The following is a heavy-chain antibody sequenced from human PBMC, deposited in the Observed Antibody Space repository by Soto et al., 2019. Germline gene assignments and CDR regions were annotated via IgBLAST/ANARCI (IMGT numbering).Heavy chain of an antibody. V-gene: IGHV3-7*03. Sequence: EVQLVESGGALVQRGGSLSLSCAASGFTFGAYWMSWVRQAPGKGLEWVAHIKKDGSETYYVDSVKGRFTVSRDNAEKSLFLQMNSLRAEDMAVYYCEKLGSGYYPGLYFEYWGQGNLVTVSS. CDR2: IKKDGSET. CDR1: GFTFGAYW. CDR3: EKLGSGYYPGLYFEY. D-gene: IGHD3-3*01. J-gene: IGHJ4*02.